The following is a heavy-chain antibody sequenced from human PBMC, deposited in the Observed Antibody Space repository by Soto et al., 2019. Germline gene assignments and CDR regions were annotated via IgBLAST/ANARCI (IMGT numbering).Heavy chain of an antibody. D-gene: IGHD2-15*01. CDR1: GYTFTSYG. CDR2: ISAYNGNT. Sequence: QVQLVQSGAEVKKPGASVKVSCKASGYTFTSYGISWVRQAPGQGLEWMGWISAYNGNTNYAQKPQGRVTMTTDTSTRTAYMELRSLRSDDTAVYYCARDPALIVVVVAAENDAFDIWGQGTMVTVSS. CDR3: ARDPALIVVVVAAENDAFDI. J-gene: IGHJ3*02. V-gene: IGHV1-18*01.